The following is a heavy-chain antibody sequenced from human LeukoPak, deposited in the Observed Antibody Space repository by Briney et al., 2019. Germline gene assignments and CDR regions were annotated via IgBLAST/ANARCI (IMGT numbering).Heavy chain of an antibody. CDR2: ISISGGTT. V-gene: IGHV3-23*01. CDR3: AKLVAFRGSYSRY. Sequence: GGSLRLPCAASGFTFSSYAMSWVRQAPGKGLEWVSTISISGGTTYYADSAKGRFTISRDNSKNTLYLQMNSLRAEDTAVYYCAKLVAFRGSYSRYWGQGTLVTVSS. D-gene: IGHD1-26*01. J-gene: IGHJ4*02. CDR1: GFTFSSYA.